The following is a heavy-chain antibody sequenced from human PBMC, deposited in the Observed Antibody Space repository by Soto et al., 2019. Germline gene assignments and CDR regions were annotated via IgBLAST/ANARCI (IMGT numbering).Heavy chain of an antibody. CDR2: IIPIFGTA. CDR3: ARDYCSGRSGYYFFDY. V-gene: IGHV1-69*13. D-gene: IGHD2-15*01. Sequence: GASVKVSCKASGGTFSSYAISWVRQAPGQGLEWMGGIIPIFGTANYAQKFQGRVTITADESTSTAYMELSSLRSEDTAVYYCARDYCSGRSGYYFFDYSGQATLVTVSS. CDR1: GGTFSSYA. J-gene: IGHJ4*02.